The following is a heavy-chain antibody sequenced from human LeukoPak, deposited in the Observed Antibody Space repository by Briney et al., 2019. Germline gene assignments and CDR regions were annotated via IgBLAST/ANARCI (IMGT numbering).Heavy chain of an antibody. V-gene: IGHV1-46*01. Sequence: GASVKVSCKASGYTFTSYYMHWVRQAPGQGLEWIGIINPSGGSTSYAQKFQGRVAMTRDTSTSTVYMELSSLRSEDTAVYYCAREIRAVRGYSSGWYEDYWGQGTLVTVSS. J-gene: IGHJ4*02. CDR3: AREIRAVRGYSSGWYEDY. D-gene: IGHD6-19*01. CDR2: INPSGGST. CDR1: GYTFTSYY.